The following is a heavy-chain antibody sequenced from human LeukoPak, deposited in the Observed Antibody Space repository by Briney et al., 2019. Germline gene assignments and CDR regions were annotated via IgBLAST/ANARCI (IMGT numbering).Heavy chain of an antibody. J-gene: IGHJ5*02. CDR3: ARDSYGSGSYYNWFDP. Sequence: SETLSLTCAVSGGSISSSNWWSWVRQPPGKGLEWIGEIYHSGSTNYNPSLKSRVTISVDKSKNQFSLKLSSVTAADTAVYYCARDSYGSGSYYNWFDPWGQGTLVTVSS. D-gene: IGHD3-10*01. CDR1: GGSISSSNW. V-gene: IGHV4-4*02. CDR2: IYHSGST.